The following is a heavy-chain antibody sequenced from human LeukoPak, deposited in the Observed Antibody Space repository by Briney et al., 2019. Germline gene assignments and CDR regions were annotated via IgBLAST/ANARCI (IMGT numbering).Heavy chain of an antibody. Sequence: GGSLRLSCAASGFTFSSYWMSWVRQAPGKGLEWVANIKQDGSEKYYVDSVKGRFTISRDNAKNSLYLQMNSLRAEDTAVYYCARGMVGQQQIFDYWGQGTLVTVSS. V-gene: IGHV3-7*03. D-gene: IGHD6-13*01. CDR2: IKQDGSEK. J-gene: IGHJ4*02. CDR3: ARGMVGQQQIFDY. CDR1: GFTFSSYW.